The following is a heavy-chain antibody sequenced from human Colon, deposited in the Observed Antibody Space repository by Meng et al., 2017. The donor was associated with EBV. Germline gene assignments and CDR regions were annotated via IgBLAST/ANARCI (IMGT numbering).Heavy chain of an antibody. CDR3: ARVSSGWDYFDY. D-gene: IGHD6-19*01. CDR1: GGSSISNDHW. V-gene: IGHV4-4*02. CDR2: IHHSGTT. Sequence: VRRQEADPGLVKPSGPPSLTSEVSGGSSISNDHWWSWVRQPPGKGPEWIGEIHHSGTTNYNPSFKSRVTISIDTSKNQFSLNLRSVTAADTAVYYCARVSSGWDYFDYWGQGTLVTVSS. J-gene: IGHJ4*02.